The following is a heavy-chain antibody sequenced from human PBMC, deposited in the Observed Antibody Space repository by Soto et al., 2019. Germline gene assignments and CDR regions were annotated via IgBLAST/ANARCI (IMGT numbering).Heavy chain of an antibody. V-gene: IGHV1-18*01. D-gene: IGHD4-17*01. J-gene: IGHJ4*02. CDR3: ARTLYGDNVDY. CDR2: ISAYNGNT. Sequence: EASVKVSCKASGYTFTSYGISWVRQAPGQGLEWMGWISAYNGNTNYAQKFQGRVTMTRNTSISTAYMELSSLRSEDTAVYYCARTLYGDNVDYWGQGTLVTVSS. CDR1: GYTFTSYG.